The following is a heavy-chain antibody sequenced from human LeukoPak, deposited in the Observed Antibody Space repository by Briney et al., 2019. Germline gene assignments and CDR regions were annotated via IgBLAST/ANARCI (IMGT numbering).Heavy chain of an antibody. CDR1: GFTFSSYA. CDR2: ISYDGSNK. J-gene: IGHJ4*02. D-gene: IGHD4-23*01. V-gene: IGHV3-30-3*01. CDR3: ARGSGGNFYFDY. Sequence: PGGSLRLSCAASGFTFSSYAMHWVRQAPGKGLEWVAVISYDGSNKYSADSVKGRFTISRDNSKNTLYLQMNSLRAEDTAVYYCARGSGGNFYFDYWGQGTLVTVSS.